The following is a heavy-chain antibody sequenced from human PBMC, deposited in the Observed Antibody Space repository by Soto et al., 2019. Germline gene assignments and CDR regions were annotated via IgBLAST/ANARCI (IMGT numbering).Heavy chain of an antibody. D-gene: IGHD3-22*01. CDR3: ARYYFDNSGYSNLFDP. J-gene: IGHJ5*02. CDR2: MHYIGSA. V-gene: IGHV4-31*03. CDR1: CVSSSIGAYY. Sequence: QVPLQESGPGLVKPSPTLSLNCTGSCVSSSIGAYYWSWIIQHSQKAREWIGYMHYIGSAYSKPSLTTRVTISVDSSKNQVSLKLSYVTAAETAVYYWARYYFDNSGYSNLFDPCGRGTLGTVSS.